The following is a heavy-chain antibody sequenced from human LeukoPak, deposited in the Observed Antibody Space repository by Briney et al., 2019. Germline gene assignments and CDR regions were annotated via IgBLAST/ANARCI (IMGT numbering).Heavy chain of an antibody. D-gene: IGHD2-15*01. CDR2: IYYSGST. J-gene: IGHJ4*02. CDR3: ARGRCSGGSCSSYYFDY. V-gene: IGHV4-59*01. Sequence: SETVSLTCTVSGGSISSYCWSWIRQPPGKGLEWIGYIYYSGSTNYNPSLKSRVTISVDTSKNQFSLKLSSVTVADTAIYYCARGRCSGGSCSSYYFDYWGQGTLVTVSS. CDR1: GGSISSYC.